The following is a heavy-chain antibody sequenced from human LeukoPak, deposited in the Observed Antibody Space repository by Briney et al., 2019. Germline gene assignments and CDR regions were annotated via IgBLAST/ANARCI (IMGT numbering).Heavy chain of an antibody. Sequence: GGSLRLSCAASGFIFSSCAMHWVRQAPGKGLEYVAAISGNGDSTYYANSVKGRFTISRDNSKNTLYLQMGSLRAEDMAVYYCVREVYDGNWFDPWGQGTLVTVPS. D-gene: IGHD3-3*01. CDR3: VREVYDGNWFDP. J-gene: IGHJ5*02. CDR1: GFIFSSCA. CDR2: ISGNGDST. V-gene: IGHV3-64*01.